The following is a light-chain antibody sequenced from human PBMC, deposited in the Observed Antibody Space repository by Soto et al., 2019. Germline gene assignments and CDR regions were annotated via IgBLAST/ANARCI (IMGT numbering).Light chain of an antibody. CDR2: GAS. V-gene: IGKV3-15*01. J-gene: IGKJ4*01. CDR1: QSVSSN. Sequence: EIVMTQSPATLSVSPGERATLSCRASQSVSSNLAWYQRKPGQAPRLLIYGASTRATGIPARFGGSGSGTEFTLTISSLQSEDFAVYYCQQYNNWPLTFGGGTKVEIK. CDR3: QQYNNWPLT.